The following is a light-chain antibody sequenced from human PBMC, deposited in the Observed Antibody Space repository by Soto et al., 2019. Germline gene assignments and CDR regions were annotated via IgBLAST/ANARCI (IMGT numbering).Light chain of an antibody. V-gene: IGLV2-14*01. J-gene: IGLJ2*01. CDR1: SSDVGGYNY. CDR2: DVT. Sequence: QSALTQPASVSGSPGQSITISCIGTSSDVGGYNYVSWYQQHPGKAPKLMIYDVTNRPSGVSNRFSGSKSGNTASLTISGLQAEDEADYYCTSYTISSPHVIFGGGTKVTVL. CDR3: TSYTISSPHVI.